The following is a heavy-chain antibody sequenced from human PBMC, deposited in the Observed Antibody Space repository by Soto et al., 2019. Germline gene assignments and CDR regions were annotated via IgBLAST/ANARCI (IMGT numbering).Heavy chain of an antibody. CDR2: ISSSSSYI. CDR3: AKSPADYVWGSYRYHYYYGMDV. CDR1: GFTFSSYS. J-gene: IGHJ6*02. Sequence: GGSLRLSCAAPGFTFSSYSMNWVRQAPGKGLEWVSSISSSSSYIYYADSVKGRFTISRDNAKNSLYLQMNSLRAEDTAVYYCAKSPADYVWGSYRYHYYYGMDVWGQGTTVTVSS. D-gene: IGHD3-16*02. V-gene: IGHV3-21*01.